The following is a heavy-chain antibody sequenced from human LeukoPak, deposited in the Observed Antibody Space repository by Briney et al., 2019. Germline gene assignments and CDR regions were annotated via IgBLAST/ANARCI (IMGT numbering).Heavy chain of an antibody. V-gene: IGHV3-21*01. CDR1: GFTFRSYS. D-gene: IGHD5-18*01. Sequence: GGSLRLSCAASGFTFRSYSMNWVRQAPGKGLEGGASISSSSSYIYYADSVKGRFTISRDNAKNSLYLQMNSLRAEDTAVYYCARDMSGYSYGYVTGAFDIWGQGTMVTVSS. CDR3: ARDMSGYSYGYVTGAFDI. CDR2: ISSSSSYI. J-gene: IGHJ3*02.